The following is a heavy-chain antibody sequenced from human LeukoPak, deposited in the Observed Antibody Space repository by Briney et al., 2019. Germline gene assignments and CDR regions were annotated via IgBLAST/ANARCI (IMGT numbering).Heavy chain of an antibody. Sequence: GGSLRLSCAASGFTFSSYGMHWVRQAPGKGLEWVAFIRYDGSNKYYADSVKGRFTISRDNSKNTLYLQMNSLRAEDTAVYYCAKDGTMYAPDDKPLDYWGQGTLVTVSS. V-gene: IGHV3-30*02. J-gene: IGHJ4*02. CDR1: GFTFSSYG. D-gene: IGHD3-10*02. CDR3: AKDGTMYAPDDKPLDY. CDR2: IRYDGSNK.